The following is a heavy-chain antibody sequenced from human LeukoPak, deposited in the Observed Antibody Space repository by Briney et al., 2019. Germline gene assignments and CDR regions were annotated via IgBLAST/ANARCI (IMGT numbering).Heavy chain of an antibody. CDR3: AREGYCSDGSCLFYYMDV. J-gene: IGHJ6*03. CDR2: IYYSGST. D-gene: IGHD2-15*01. CDR1: GGSISSSSYY. Sequence: SETLSLTGTVSGGSISSSSYYWGWIRQPPGKGLEWIGSIYYSGSTYYNPSLKSRVTISVDTSKNQFSLKLSSVTAADTAVYYCAREGYCSDGSCLFYYMDVWGKGTTVTVSS. V-gene: IGHV4-39*07.